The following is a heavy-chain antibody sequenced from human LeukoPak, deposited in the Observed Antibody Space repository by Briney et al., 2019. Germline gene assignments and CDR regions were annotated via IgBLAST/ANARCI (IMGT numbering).Heavy chain of an antibody. V-gene: IGHV4-30-4*01. CDR1: GGSISSGDYY. Sequence: SETLSLTCTVSGGSISSGDYYWSWIRQPPGKGLEWIGYIYYSGSTYYNPSLKSRVTISVDTSKNRFSLKLSSVTAADTAVYYCASEGCSSTSCTHHWFDPWGQGTLVTVSS. D-gene: IGHD2-2*01. CDR3: ASEGCSSTSCTHHWFDP. J-gene: IGHJ5*02. CDR2: IYYSGST.